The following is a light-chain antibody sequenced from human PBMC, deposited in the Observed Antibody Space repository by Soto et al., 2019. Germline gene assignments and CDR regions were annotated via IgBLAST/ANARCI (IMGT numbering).Light chain of an antibody. Sequence: EIVVTQSPATLSVSPGERVTLSCRASENVRTFVDWYQQKPGQSPRLLIYGASNRASGFPARFSGSGSGTEFTLTISSLQSEDFAVYYCQQYNDNWPTFGQGTKVDIK. CDR2: GAS. V-gene: IGKV3-15*01. J-gene: IGKJ1*01. CDR1: ENVRTF. CDR3: QQYNDNWPT.